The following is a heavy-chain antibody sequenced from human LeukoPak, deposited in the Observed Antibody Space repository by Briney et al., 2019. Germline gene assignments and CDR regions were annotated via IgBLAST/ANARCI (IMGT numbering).Heavy chain of an antibody. CDR3: ARQGYYGSGYPPDV. J-gene: IGHJ6*04. CDR1: GGSIRSSSYY. D-gene: IGHD3-10*01. CDR2: IFYSGST. V-gene: IGHV4-39*01. Sequence: SETLSLTCTVSGGSIRSSSYYWGWIRQPPGKGLEWIGSIFYSGSTYYNPSLKSRVTISVDTSKNQFSLKLSSVTAADTAVYYCARQGYYGSGYPPDVWGKGTTVTISS.